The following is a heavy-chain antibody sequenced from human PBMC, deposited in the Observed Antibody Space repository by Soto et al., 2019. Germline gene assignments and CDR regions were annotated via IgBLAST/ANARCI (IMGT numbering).Heavy chain of an antibody. D-gene: IGHD1-1*01. CDR2: ISYDGSNK. Sequence: GGSLRLSCAASGFTFSSYGMHWVRQAPGKGLEWVAVISYDGSNKYYADSVKGRLTISRDNSKNTLYLQMNSLRAEDTAVYYCARDRLRYNWNDFPYYYYGMDVWGQGTTVTVSS. CDR1: GFTFSSYG. CDR3: ARDRLRYNWNDFPYYYYGMDV. J-gene: IGHJ6*02. V-gene: IGHV3-30*03.